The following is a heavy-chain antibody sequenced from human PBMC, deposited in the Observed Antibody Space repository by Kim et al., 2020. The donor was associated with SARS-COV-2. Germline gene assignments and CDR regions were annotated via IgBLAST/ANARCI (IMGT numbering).Heavy chain of an antibody. D-gene: IGHD6-19*01. V-gene: IGHV3-23*01. CDR3: AKGAGAPFFCDY. J-gene: IGHJ4*02. Sequence: YYAESVKGRVTISRDNSKNTLILLMNNLGAEDTAVYYCAKGAGAPFFCDYWGQGTRVTVSS.